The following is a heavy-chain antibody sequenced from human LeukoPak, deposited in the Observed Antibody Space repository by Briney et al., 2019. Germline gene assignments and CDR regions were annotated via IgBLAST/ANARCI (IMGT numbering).Heavy chain of an antibody. V-gene: IGHV3-53*01. Sequence: GGSLRLSCAASGFTFSSYSMNWVRQAPGKGLEWVSVAYTGNSTFYADSVKGRFTISRDTSKNTVFLQMSSLRVEDTAVYYCARGLWFGESRGGQGTLVIVSS. D-gene: IGHD3-10*01. CDR2: AYTGNST. CDR3: ARGLWFGESR. CDR1: GFTFSSYS. J-gene: IGHJ4*02.